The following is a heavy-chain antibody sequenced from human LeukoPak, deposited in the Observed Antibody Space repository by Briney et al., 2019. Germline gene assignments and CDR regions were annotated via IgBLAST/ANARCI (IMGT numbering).Heavy chain of an antibody. CDR2: IRSKANSYAT. CDR3: TRQTAYSYGPTLFDY. V-gene: IGHV3-73*01. Sequence: GGSLRLSCAASGFTFSGSAMHWVRQASGRGLEWVGRIRSKANSYATAYAASVKGRFTISRDDSKNTAYLQMNSLKTEDTAVYYCTRQTAYSYGPTLFDYWGQGALVTVSS. CDR1: GFTFSGSA. D-gene: IGHD5-18*01. J-gene: IGHJ4*02.